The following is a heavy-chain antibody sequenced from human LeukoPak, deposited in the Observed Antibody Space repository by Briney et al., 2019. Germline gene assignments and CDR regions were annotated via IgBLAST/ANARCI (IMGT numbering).Heavy chain of an antibody. CDR2: NSGRGGST. Sequence: PGGSLRLSCAVSGLTFSRYAMRWVRQARGKGLEWVTDNSGRGGSTYYADSVKGGFTIYRDNYKNRLYMEMNSLRADDTAVYCCAKVVDAAMWINYFDSWGQGTLLTVSS. V-gene: IGHV3-23*01. CDR1: GLTFSRYA. J-gene: IGHJ4*02. D-gene: IGHD5-18*01. CDR3: AKVVDAAMWINYFDS.